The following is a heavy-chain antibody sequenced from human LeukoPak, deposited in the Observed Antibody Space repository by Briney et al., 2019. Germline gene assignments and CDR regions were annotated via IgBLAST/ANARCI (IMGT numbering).Heavy chain of an antibody. J-gene: IGHJ3*02. D-gene: IGHD4-17*01. Sequence: GGSLRLSCAASGFTFSSYGMHWVRQAPGKGLEWVAFIRYDGSNKYYADSVKGRFTISRDNSKNTLYLQMNSLRAEDTAVYYCARTYGDYGPGAFDIWGQGTMVTVSS. CDR3: ARTYGDYGPGAFDI. V-gene: IGHV3-30*02. CDR1: GFTFSSYG. CDR2: IRYDGSNK.